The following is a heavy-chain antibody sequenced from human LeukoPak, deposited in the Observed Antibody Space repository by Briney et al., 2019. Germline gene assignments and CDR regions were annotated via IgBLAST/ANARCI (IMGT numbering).Heavy chain of an antibody. D-gene: IGHD5-12*01. V-gene: IGHV4-39*01. CDR2: IYYSGST. Sequence: PSETLSLTCTVSGGSISSSSYYWGWIRQPPEKGLEWIGSIYYSGSTYYTPSLKSRVTISVDTSKNQFSLKLSSVTAADTAVYYCARHSRSGYSGYENAFDIWGQGTMVTVSS. CDR3: ARHSRSGYSGYENAFDI. J-gene: IGHJ3*02. CDR1: GGSISSSSYY.